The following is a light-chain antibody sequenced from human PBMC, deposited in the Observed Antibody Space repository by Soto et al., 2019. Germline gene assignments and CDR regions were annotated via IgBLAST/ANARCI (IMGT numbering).Light chain of an antibody. V-gene: IGKV3-20*01. CDR1: QSVTSN. CDR3: QHYGRSPIT. CDR2: RAS. Sequence: EVVMTQSPGAVSVSPGERATLSCRASQSVTSNVAWYQQKPGQAPRLLIYRASARATGIPDRFSGSGSATDFTLTISRLEPEDFALYYCQHYGRSPITFGQGTRLEI. J-gene: IGKJ5*01.